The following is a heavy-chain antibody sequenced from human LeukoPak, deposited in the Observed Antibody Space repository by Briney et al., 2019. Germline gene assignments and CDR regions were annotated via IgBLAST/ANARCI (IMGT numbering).Heavy chain of an antibody. CDR1: GGSISNYY. CDR3: ASSVYYYDSSGYYYVNY. D-gene: IGHD3-22*01. J-gene: IGHJ4*02. V-gene: IGHV4-4*07. CDR2: IYTSGST. Sequence: SETLSLTCTVSGGSISNYYWSWIRQPPGKGLEWIGRIYTSGSTNYNPSLKSRVTMSVDTSKNQFSLKLSSVTAADTAVYYCASSVYYYDSSGYYYVNYWGQGTLVTVSS.